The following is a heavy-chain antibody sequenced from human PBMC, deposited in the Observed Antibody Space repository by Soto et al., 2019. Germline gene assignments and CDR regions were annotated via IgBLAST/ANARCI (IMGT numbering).Heavy chain of an antibody. CDR1: DRSFSGYY. J-gene: IGHJ4*02. D-gene: IGHD3-9*01. CDR3: ARGRRSGYDILTGYLTREYYFDY. Sequence: QVQLQQWGAGLLKPSETLSLTCAVYDRSFSGYYWSWIRQPPGKGLEWIGEVNHSGSTNYYPSLTSRVTMPVETSKTQFSLQLSSVTAADTAVYYCARGRRSGYDILTGYLTREYYFDYWGQGTLVTVSS. CDR2: VNHSGST. V-gene: IGHV4-34*01.